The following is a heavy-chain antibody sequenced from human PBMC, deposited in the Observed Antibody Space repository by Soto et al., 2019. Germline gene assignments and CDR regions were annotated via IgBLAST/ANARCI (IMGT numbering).Heavy chain of an antibody. Sequence: LSETLSLTSTVSGGSISSYYWSWIRQPPGKGLEWIRYIYYNGNNNYNPSLKSRDTITKDTSKNQFSLKLSSVTAADTAVYYCARGVWYYDILTGLDVWGQGTTVTVS. CDR1: GGSISSYY. J-gene: IGHJ6*02. CDR2: IYYNGNN. D-gene: IGHD3-9*01. V-gene: IGHV4-59*01. CDR3: ARGVWYYDILTGLDV.